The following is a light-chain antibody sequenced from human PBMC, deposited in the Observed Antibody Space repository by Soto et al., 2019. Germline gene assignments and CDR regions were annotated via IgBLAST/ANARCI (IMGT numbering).Light chain of an antibody. J-gene: IGLJ2*01. Sequence: QSALTQPPSASGSPGQSVTISCIGTSSDVGGYNYVSWYQQHPGKAPKLMIYEVSKRPSGVPDRFSGSKSGNTASLTVSGXXXXXEADYYCSSYAASNNLGVFGGGTKVTVL. CDR2: EVS. V-gene: IGLV2-8*01. CDR3: SSYAASNNLGV. CDR1: SSDVGGYNY.